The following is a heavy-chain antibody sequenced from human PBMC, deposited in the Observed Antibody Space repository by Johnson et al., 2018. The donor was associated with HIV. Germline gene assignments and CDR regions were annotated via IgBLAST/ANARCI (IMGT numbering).Heavy chain of an antibody. D-gene: IGHD1-26*01. J-gene: IGHJ3*02. CDR1: GFSLSTYD. V-gene: IGHV3-30*18. Sequence: VQPGRSLRLSCAASGFSLSTYDLHWVRQAPGKGLECMAVISYDGSHMYYADSVKGRFTISRDNSKNTLYLQMSSLRADDTAVYYCAKDMGLSVGAVDALDIWGQGTMVTVSS. CDR3: AKDMGLSVGAVDALDI. CDR2: ISYDGSHM.